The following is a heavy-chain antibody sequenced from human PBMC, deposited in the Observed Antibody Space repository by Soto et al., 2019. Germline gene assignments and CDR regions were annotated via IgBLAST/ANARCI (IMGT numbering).Heavy chain of an antibody. D-gene: IGHD4-17*01. V-gene: IGHV4-59*01. CDR3: ARLTSYGDYDDAFDI. J-gene: IGHJ3*02. CDR2: IYYSGST. Sequence: SETLSLTCTVSGGSISSYYWSWIRQPPGKGLEWIGYIYYSGSTNYNPSLKSRVTISVDTSKNQFSLKLSSVTAADTALYYCARLTSYGDYDDAFDIWGQGTMVTVSS. CDR1: GGSISSYY.